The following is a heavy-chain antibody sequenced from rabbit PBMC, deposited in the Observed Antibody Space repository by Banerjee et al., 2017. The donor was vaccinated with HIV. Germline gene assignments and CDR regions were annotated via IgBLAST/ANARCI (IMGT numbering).Heavy chain of an antibody. CDR2: IYTGNGNT. V-gene: IGHV1S45*01. Sequence: QEQLVESGGGLVQPEGSLTLTCTASGFSFSSGYDMCWVRQAPGKGLEWIACIYTGNGNTYYASWAKGRFTISKTSSTTVTLQMTSLTAADTATYFCARDLDASITGYAFNLWGPGTLVTVS. CDR1: GFSFSSGYD. CDR3: ARDLDASITGYAFNL. J-gene: IGHJ4*01. D-gene: IGHD1-1*01.